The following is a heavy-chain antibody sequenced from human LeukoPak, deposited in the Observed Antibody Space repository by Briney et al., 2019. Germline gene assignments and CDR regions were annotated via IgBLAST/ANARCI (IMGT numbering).Heavy chain of an antibody. V-gene: IGHV4-34*01. CDR1: GGSFSGYY. D-gene: IGHD3-22*01. CDR3: ASLVHYYDSSGYYHDAFDI. CDR2: INNSGST. J-gene: IGHJ3*02. Sequence: PSETLSLTCAVYGGSFSGYYWSWIRQPPGKGLEWIGEINNSGSTNYNPSLKSRVTISVDTSKNQFSLKLSSVTAADTAVYYCASLVHYYDSSGYYHDAFDIWGQGTMVTVSS.